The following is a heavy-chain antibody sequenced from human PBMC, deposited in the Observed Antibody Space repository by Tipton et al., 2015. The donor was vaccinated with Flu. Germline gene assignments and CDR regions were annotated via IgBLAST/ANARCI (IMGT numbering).Heavy chain of an antibody. D-gene: IGHD3-10*01. CDR1: GFTFSTYW. J-gene: IGHJ4*02. CDR3: ARSEGYYYGSGSYYHFDY. Sequence: EASGFTFSTYWMNWVRQAPGKGLEWVANIKQDGSEKYYVDSVKGRFTISRDNAKNSLYLQMNSLRAEDTAVYYCARSEGYYYGSGSYYHFDYWGQGTLVTVSS. V-gene: IGHV3-7*01. CDR2: IKQDGSEK.